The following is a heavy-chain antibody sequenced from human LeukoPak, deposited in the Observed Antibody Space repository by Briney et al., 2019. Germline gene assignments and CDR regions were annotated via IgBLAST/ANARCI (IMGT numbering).Heavy chain of an antibody. D-gene: IGHD6-13*01. CDR2: ISWNSGSI. V-gene: IGHV3-9*01. CDR1: GFTFDDYA. J-gene: IGHJ4*02. Sequence: GGSLRLSCAASGFTFDDYAMHWVRQAPGKGLEWVSGISWNSGSIGYADSVKGRFTISRDNAKNSLYLQMNSLRAEDTALYYCAKGISSWYYGPFDYWGQGTLVTVSS. CDR3: AKGISSWYYGPFDY.